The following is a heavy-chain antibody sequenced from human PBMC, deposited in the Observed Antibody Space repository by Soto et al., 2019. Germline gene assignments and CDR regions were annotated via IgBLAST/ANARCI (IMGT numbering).Heavy chain of an antibody. CDR3: ARGGGTTLAPLP. J-gene: IGHJ5*02. D-gene: IGHD3-16*01. Sequence: SVKVSCKASGYTFTGYFMHWVRQAPGEGLEWMGWINPNSGATKYAPKFQGRVTMTRDTSNRTAYLELSRLTSDDTAIYYCARGGGTTLAPLPWGQGTPVTVSS. CDR1: GYTFTGYF. CDR2: INPNSGAT. V-gene: IGHV1-2*02.